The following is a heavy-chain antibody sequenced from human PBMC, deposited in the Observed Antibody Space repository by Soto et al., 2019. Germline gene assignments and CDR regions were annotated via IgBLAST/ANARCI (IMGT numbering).Heavy chain of an antibody. J-gene: IGHJ4*02. CDR3: AKDNSYGGNPGHY. V-gene: IGHV3-30*18. CDR2: ISYDGSNK. D-gene: IGHD4-17*01. CDR1: GFTFSSYG. Sequence: VLTGGSLRLSCAASGFTFSSYGMHWVRQAPGKGLEWVAVISYDGSNKYYADSVKGRFTISRDNSKNKLYLQMNSLRAEDTAVYYCAKDNSYGGNPGHYWGQGTLVTVSS.